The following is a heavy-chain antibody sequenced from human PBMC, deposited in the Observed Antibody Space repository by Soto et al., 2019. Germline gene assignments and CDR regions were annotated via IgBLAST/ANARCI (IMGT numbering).Heavy chain of an antibody. Sequence: PSETLSLTCAVYGGSFSGYYWSWIRQPPGKGLEWIGEINNGGSSNYNPSLKSRGSMSVGTSNNQLSLKLTSVTAADTAVYYCARGRGDGYNQNWYFDLWGRGTLVTVSS. CDR2: INNGGSS. V-gene: IGHV4-34*01. CDR3: ARGRGDGYNQNWYFDL. D-gene: IGHD3-10*01. CDR1: GGSFSGYY. J-gene: IGHJ2*01.